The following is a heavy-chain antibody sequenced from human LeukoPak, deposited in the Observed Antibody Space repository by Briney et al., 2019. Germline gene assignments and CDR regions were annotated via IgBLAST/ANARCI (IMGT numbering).Heavy chain of an antibody. D-gene: IGHD3-10*01. CDR2: TYAGGSS. CDR1: GFTVNSNY. V-gene: IGHV3-53*01. CDR3: AKELWFGEPY. J-gene: IGHJ4*02. Sequence: GGSLRLSCAASGFTVNSNYMSWVRQAPGKGLEWVSVTYAGGSSYYADSVKGRFTISRDDSKNTLFLQMNSLRVEDTAVYYCAKELWFGEPYWGQGTLVTVSS.